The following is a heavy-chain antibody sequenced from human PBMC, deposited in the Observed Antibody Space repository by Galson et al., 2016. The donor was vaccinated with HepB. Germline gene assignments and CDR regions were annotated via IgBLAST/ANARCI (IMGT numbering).Heavy chain of an antibody. V-gene: IGHV4-61*08. CDR1: GDSIISGGFY. D-gene: IGHD3-22*01. J-gene: IGHJ4*02. Sequence: LTCTVSGDSIISGGFYWSWIRQPPGQGLEWIGYIYYSGSTSYNPSFKSRVTLSVDTSKNQFSLKLRSVTAADTAVYYCARDRDSSSYYSLDYWGQGTPVTVSS. CDR3: ARDRDSSSYYSLDY. CDR2: IYYSGST.